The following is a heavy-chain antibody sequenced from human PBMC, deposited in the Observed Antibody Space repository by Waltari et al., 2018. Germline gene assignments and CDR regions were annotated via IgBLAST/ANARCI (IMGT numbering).Heavy chain of an antibody. CDR2: LNSDGTTM. D-gene: IGHD1-26*01. J-gene: IGHJ4*02. CDR3: ARDVDWGVGALGY. CDR1: GFTFSNYW. V-gene: IGHV3-74*01. Sequence: EVQLVESGGGLVQPGGSLRLSCAASGFTFSNYWMHWVRQIPGKGLMWGALLNSDGTTMVYADSVRGRFTISKDNAKNTLYLQMNSLSAEDTAVYYCARDVDWGVGALGYWGQGTPVTVS.